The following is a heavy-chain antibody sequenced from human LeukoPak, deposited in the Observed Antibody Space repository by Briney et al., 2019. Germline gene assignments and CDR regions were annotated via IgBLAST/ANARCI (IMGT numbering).Heavy chain of an antibody. CDR2: ISYDGSNK. D-gene: IGHD3-10*01. Sequence: GGSLRLSCAASGFTFSSYGMHWVRQAPGKGLEWVAVISYDGSNKYYADSVKGRFTISRDNAKNSLYLQMNSLRAEDTAVYYCARDEHRWFGESNWFDPWGQGTLVTVSS. CDR3: ARDEHRWFGESNWFDP. J-gene: IGHJ5*02. V-gene: IGHV3-30*03. CDR1: GFTFSSYG.